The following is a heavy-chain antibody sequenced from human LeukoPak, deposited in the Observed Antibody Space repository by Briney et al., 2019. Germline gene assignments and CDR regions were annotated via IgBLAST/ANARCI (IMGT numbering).Heavy chain of an antibody. CDR3: AREWLSEPYYFDY. D-gene: IGHD3-22*01. CDR1: GGTFSSYA. V-gene: IGHV1-2*06. J-gene: IGHJ4*02. CDR2: INPNSGGT. Sequence: ASVTVSCKASGGTFSSYAISWVRQAPGQGLEWMGRINPNSGGTNYAQKFQGRVTMTRDTSISTAYMELSRLRSDDTAVYYCAREWLSEPYYFDYWGQGTLVTVSS.